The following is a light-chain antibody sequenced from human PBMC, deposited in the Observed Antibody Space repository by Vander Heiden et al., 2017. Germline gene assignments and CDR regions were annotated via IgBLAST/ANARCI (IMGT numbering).Light chain of an antibody. J-gene: IGKJ2*01. Sequence: EIVLTQSPATLSLSPGDRATLSCMTSQSFSSYFAWYQQKPGQAPRLLIYGASTRAAGIPARFSASASGTDFTLTISSLEPEDFAVYYCQQRNNWPPVTFGQGTRLEIK. CDR3: QQRNNWPPVT. CDR2: GAS. CDR1: QSFSSY. V-gene: IGKV3-11*01.